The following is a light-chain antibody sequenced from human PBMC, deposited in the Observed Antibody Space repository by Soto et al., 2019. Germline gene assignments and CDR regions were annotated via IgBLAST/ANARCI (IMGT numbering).Light chain of an antibody. CDR3: QQYVTSSPRT. V-gene: IGKV3-20*01. CDR2: GIS. CDR1: HTISSSY. J-gene: IGKJ1*01. Sequence: EIALTQSPGTLSLSLGERATLSCRASHTISSSYLAWYQQKPGQAPRLLMYGISRRATGIPDRFSGSGSGTDFTLTIARLEPEDFAVYYCQQYVTSSPRTFGQGTKVDIK.